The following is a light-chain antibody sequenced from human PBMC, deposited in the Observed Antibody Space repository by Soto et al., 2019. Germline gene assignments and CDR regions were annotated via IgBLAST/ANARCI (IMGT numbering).Light chain of an antibody. CDR2: DAS. J-gene: IGKJ1*01. V-gene: IGKV3-11*01. Sequence: EIVLTQSPATLSLSPVERATLSCRASQSVSSYLAWYQQKPGQAPRLLIYDASNRATGIPARFSGSGSGTDFTLPIRSLEPEDFAVYYCQQRSNSPRTFGQGNKVEIK. CDR3: QQRSNSPRT. CDR1: QSVSSY.